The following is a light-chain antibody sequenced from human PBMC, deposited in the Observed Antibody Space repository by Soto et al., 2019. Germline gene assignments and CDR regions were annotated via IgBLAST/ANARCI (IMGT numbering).Light chain of an antibody. J-gene: IGKJ1*01. CDR1: QSVSSSY. CDR3: QQYGGSPRT. Sequence: EIVLTQSPGTLSLSPLEIATLSCMASQSVSSSYLAWYQQKPGQAPRLLIYGASSRATGIPDRFSGSGSGTDFTLTISRLEPEDFAVYYCQQYGGSPRTFGQGTKVDIK. V-gene: IGKV3-20*01. CDR2: GAS.